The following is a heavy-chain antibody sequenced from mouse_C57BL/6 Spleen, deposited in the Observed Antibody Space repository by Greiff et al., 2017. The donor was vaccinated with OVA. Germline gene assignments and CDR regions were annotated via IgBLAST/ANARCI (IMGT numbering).Heavy chain of an antibody. V-gene: IGHV8-8*01. CDR1: GFSLSTFGMG. J-gene: IGHJ4*01. D-gene: IGHD1-1*01. CDR3: ARMAGSSILYYAMDY. Sequence: QVTLKESGPGILQPSQTLSLTCSFSGFSLSTFGMGVGWIRQPSGKGLEWLAHIWWDDDKYYNPALKSRRTISKDTSKNQVFLKNANVDTADTATNYCARMAGSSILYYAMDYWGQGTSVTVSS. CDR2: IWWDDDK.